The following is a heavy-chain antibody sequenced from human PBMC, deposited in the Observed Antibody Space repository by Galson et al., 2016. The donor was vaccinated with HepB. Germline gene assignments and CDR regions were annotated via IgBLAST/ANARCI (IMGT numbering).Heavy chain of an antibody. CDR2: VFHSGST. V-gene: IGHV4-30-2*01. J-gene: IGHJ4*02. D-gene: IGHD3-3*01. CDR3: ARAHLTIFGIDYFDD. Sequence: PGKVLEWIGCVFHSGSTYYNPSLKSRVTLSVDRSKNQFSLNLNSVTAADTAVYYFARAHLTIFGIDYFDDWGQGTLVTVSS.